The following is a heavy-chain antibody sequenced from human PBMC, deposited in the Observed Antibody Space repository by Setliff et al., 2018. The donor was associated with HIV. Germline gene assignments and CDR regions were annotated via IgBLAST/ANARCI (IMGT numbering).Heavy chain of an antibody. J-gene: IGHJ3*01. CDR2: FLPIFGTA. CDR1: GGTISNSG. D-gene: IGHD3-3*01. CDR3: ARPLSTSYNFWGDGFAL. Sequence: SVKVSCKASGGTISNSGISWVRQAPGQGLEWMGGFLPIFGTANYAQKFQGRVTITTDESTSTAYMELRSLRSDDTAVYYCARPLSTSYNFWGDGFALWGQGTLVTVSS. V-gene: IGHV1-69*05.